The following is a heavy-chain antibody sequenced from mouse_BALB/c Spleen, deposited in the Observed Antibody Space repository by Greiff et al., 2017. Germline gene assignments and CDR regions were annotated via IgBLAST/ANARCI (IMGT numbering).Heavy chain of an antibody. CDR2: ISSGGGST. J-gene: IGHJ4*01. CDR1: GFAFSSYD. CDR3: ARGGIYAMDY. V-gene: IGHV5-12-1*01. Sequence: EVKLMESGGGLVKPGGSLKLSCAASGFAFSSYDMSWVRQTPEKRLEWVAYISSGGGSTYYPDTVKGRFTISRDNAKNTLYLQMSSLKSEDTAMYYCARGGIYAMDYWGQGTSVTVSS.